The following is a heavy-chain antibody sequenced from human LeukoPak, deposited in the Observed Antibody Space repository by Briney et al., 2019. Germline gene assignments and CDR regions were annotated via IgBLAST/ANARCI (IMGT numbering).Heavy chain of an antibody. V-gene: IGHV1-2*02. D-gene: IGHD3-22*01. CDR2: INPNSGGT. Sequence: ASVEVSCKASGYTFTGYYMHWVRQAPGQGLGWMGWINPNSGGTNYAQKFQGRVTMTRDTSISTAYMELSRLRSDDTAAYYCARGTTNYYEDAFDIWGQGTMVTVSS. CDR3: ARGTTNYYEDAFDI. CDR1: GYTFTGYY. J-gene: IGHJ3*02.